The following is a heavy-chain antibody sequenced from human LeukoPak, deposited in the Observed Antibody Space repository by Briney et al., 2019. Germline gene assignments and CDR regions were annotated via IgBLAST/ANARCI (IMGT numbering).Heavy chain of an antibody. CDR1: VWTFISYA. D-gene: IGHD6-6*01. CDR2: VSHSGGST. V-gene: IGHV3-23*01. Sequence: SVWTFISYAMSWVGQAPAKGLEGVSAVSHSGGSTYYPDSAKGRFTISRDNSKNTLHLQMNSLRAEDTAVYYCANHALAARLPYNYSYYMDVWGKGTTVTVSS. J-gene: IGHJ6*03. CDR3: ANHALAARLPYNYSYYMDV.